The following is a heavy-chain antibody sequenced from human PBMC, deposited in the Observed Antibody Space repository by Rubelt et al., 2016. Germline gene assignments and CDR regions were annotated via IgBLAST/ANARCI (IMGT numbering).Heavy chain of an antibody. CDR1: GYSISSYY. V-gene: IGHV4-59*12. CDR2: IYYSGST. J-gene: IGHJ5*02. D-gene: IGHD4-17*01. CDR3: ARGGTTNWFDP. Sequence: QVQLQESGPGLVKPSETLSLTCTVSGYSISSYYWTWIRQPPGKGLEWIGYIYYSGSTSYNPSLKSRVTISVDTSKNQFSLKLTSVPAADTAVYYCARGGTTNWFDPWGQGTLVTVSS.